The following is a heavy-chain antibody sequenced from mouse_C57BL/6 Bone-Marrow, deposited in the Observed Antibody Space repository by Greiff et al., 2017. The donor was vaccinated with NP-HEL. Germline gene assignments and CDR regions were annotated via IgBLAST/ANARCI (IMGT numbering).Heavy chain of an antibody. J-gene: IGHJ4*01. Sequence: VQLQQSGAELAKPGASVKLSCKASGYTFTSYWMHWVKQRPGQGLEWIGYINPSSGYTKYNQKFKDKATLTVDKSSSTAYMQLSSLTSEDSAVYYDAGYRASTGTRAMDYWGQGTSVTVSS. CDR3: AGYRASTGTRAMDY. CDR2: INPSSGYT. V-gene: IGHV1-7*01. D-gene: IGHD4-1*02. CDR1: GYTFTSYW.